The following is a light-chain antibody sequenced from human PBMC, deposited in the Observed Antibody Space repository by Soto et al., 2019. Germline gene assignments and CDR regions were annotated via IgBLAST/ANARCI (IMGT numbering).Light chain of an antibody. V-gene: IGLV2-23*02. Sequence: QSVLTQPASVSGSPGQSITISCTGSSSDIGSHNLVSWYQQHPGEAPKLMIVEVNKRPSGVSDRFSGSKSGNTASLTISGLQAEDEANYYCYSYAGSATSLFGGGTKVTVL. CDR1: SSDIGSHNL. CDR2: EVN. J-gene: IGLJ2*01. CDR3: YSYAGSATSL.